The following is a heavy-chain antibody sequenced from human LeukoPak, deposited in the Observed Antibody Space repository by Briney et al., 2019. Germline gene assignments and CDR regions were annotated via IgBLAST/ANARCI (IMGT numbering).Heavy chain of an antibody. CDR3: ARTLDIVATITDALSY. D-gene: IGHD5-12*01. V-gene: IGHV1-18*01. CDR1: GYTFTSYG. CDR2: ISAYNGNT. J-gene: IGHJ4*02. Sequence: ASVKVSCKASGYTFTSYGISWVRQAPGQGLEWMGWISAYNGNTNYAQKLQGRVTMTTDTSTSTAYMELSSLRSEDTAVYYCARTLDIVATITDALSYWGQGTLVTVSS.